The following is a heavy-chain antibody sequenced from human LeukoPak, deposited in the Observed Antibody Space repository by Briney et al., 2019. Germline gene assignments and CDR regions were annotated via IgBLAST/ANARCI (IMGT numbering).Heavy chain of an antibody. Sequence: PGGSLRLSCAASGFTFSSYAMSWVRQAPGKGLEWVAVIWYDGSNKYYADSVKGRFTISRDNAKNSLYLQMNSLRAEDTAVYYCARGVGSSLLFDSWGQGTLVTVSS. D-gene: IGHD6-6*01. CDR2: IWYDGSNK. V-gene: IGHV3-33*08. CDR3: ARGVGSSLLFDS. CDR1: GFTFSSYA. J-gene: IGHJ4*02.